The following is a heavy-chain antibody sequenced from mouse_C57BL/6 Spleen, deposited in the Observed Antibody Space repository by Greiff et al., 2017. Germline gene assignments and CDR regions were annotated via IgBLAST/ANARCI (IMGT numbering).Heavy chain of an antibody. D-gene: IGHD2-2*01. V-gene: IGHV6-3*01. CDR1: GFTFSNYW. CDR2: IRLKSDNYAT. J-gene: IGHJ4*01. Sequence: EVKLVESGGGLVQPGGSMKLSCVASGFTFSNYWMNWVRQSPERGLEWVAQIRLKSDNYATHYAESVKGRFTISRDDSKSSVYLQMNTLRAEDTGIYYCAAYGYGGYAMDYWGQGTSVTVSS. CDR3: AAYGYGGYAMDY.